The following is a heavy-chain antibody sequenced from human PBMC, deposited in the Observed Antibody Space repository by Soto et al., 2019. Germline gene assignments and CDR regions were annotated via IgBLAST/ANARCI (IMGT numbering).Heavy chain of an antibody. V-gene: IGHV1-18*04. CDR2: ISAYNGNT. D-gene: IGHD6-13*01. Sequence: ASVKVSCKASGYTFTSYGISRVRQAPGQGLEWMGWISAYNGNTNYAQKLQGRVTMTTDTSTSTAYMELRSLRSDDTAVYYCARDRIAAAKLRYGMDVWGQGTTVTVSS. J-gene: IGHJ6*02. CDR1: GYTFTSYG. CDR3: ARDRIAAAKLRYGMDV.